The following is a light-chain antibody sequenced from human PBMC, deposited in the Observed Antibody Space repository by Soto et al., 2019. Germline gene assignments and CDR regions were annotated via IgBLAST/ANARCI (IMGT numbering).Light chain of an antibody. J-gene: IGLJ3*02. Sequence: QSALTQPPSASGSPGQSVTISCTGTSSDVGAYNYVSWYQQYPGKAHKLMIYEVNKRPSGVPDRFSGSKSGKTASLTVSGLQPEDEDDYHCTSYAGSNIWVFGGGTKLTVL. CDR1: SSDVGAYNY. CDR3: TSYAGSNIWV. V-gene: IGLV2-8*01. CDR2: EVN.